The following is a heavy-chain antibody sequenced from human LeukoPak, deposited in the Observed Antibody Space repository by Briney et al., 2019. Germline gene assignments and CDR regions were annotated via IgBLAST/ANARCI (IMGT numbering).Heavy chain of an antibody. D-gene: IGHD6-6*01. V-gene: IGHV1-8*01. CDR1: EYTFTSYD. CDR2: MNPNSGNT. J-gene: IGHJ4*02. Sequence: GASVTLSCKASEYTFTSYDINWVRQAPGQGLEWMGWMNPNSGNTNYAQKLQGRFTMTRVTSISTAYMELNNLTSEDTAVYYCARGSWGEIAGRKSFEFWGQGSLVTVSS. CDR3: ARGSWGEIAGRKSFEF.